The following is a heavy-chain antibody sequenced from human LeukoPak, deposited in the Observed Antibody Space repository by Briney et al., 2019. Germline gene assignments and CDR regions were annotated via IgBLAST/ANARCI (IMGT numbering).Heavy chain of an antibody. CDR2: IKQDGSEK. D-gene: IGHD6-19*01. V-gene: IGHV3-7*01. CDR1: GFTFSSYW. Sequence: PGGSLRLSRAASGFTFSSYWMSWVRPAPGKGLERVANIKQDGSEKYYADSVKGRFTISRDNAKNSLYLQMNSLRAEDTAVYCCARDFRYLYSSGWYPTLNPWGQGTLVTVSS. J-gene: IGHJ5*02. CDR3: ARDFRYLYSSGWYPTLNP.